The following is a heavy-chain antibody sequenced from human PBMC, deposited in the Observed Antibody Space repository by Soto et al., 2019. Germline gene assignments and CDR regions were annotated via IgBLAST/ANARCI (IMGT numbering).Heavy chain of an antibody. V-gene: IGHV4-39*01. Sequence: QLQLQESGPGLVKPSETLSLTCTVSGGSISSSSYYWGWIRQPPGKGLEWIGSMYYSGSTYYNPSLKRRVTIFVDTSKNQFSLKLSSVTAADTAVYYCARLSAAGNYYYYGMDVWGQGTTVTVSS. CDR3: ARLSAAGNYYYYGMDV. CDR1: GGSISSSSYY. CDR2: MYYSGST. D-gene: IGHD6-13*01. J-gene: IGHJ6*02.